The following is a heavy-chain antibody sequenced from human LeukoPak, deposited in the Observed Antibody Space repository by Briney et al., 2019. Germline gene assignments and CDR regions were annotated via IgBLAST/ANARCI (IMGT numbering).Heavy chain of an antibody. CDR3: ASGGDRAPITMVRGVIVY. Sequence: PGGSLRLSCAASGFTFSSYAMSWVRQAPGKGLERVSAISGSGGNTYYADSVKGRFTISRDNSKSTLYLQMNSLRTEDTAVYYCASGGDRAPITMVRGVIVYWGQGTLVTVSS. J-gene: IGHJ4*02. V-gene: IGHV3-23*01. CDR1: GFTFSSYA. CDR2: ISGSGGNT. D-gene: IGHD3-10*01.